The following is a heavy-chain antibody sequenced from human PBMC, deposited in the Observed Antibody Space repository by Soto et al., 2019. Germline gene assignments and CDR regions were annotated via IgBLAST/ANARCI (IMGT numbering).Heavy chain of an antibody. D-gene: IGHD2-15*01. Sequence: GGSLRLSCAASGFTFSNAWMSWVRQAPGKGLEWVGRIKSKTDGGTTDYAAPVKGRFTISRDDSKNTLYLQMNSLKTEDTAVYYCTTDSLGYCSGGSCYHHYYYYYYMDVWGKGTTVTVSS. CDR3: TTDSLGYCSGGSCYHHYYYYYYMDV. CDR2: IKSKTDGGTT. V-gene: IGHV3-15*01. J-gene: IGHJ6*03. CDR1: GFTFSNAW.